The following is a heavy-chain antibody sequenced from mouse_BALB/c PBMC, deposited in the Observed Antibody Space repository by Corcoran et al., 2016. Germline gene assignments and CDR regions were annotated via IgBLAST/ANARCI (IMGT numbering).Heavy chain of an antibody. CDR1: GYTFTDYY. CDR2: INPNNGGT. J-gene: IGHJ1*01. CDR3: ARDCDWYFDF. Sequence: EVQLQQSGPELVKPGASVKMSCKAYGYTFTDYYRKGVKQSHGKSLEWIGDINPNNGGTSYNQKFKGKATLTVDKSSSKAYMQLNSLTSEDSAVFYFARDCDWYFDFCGAGTTVTVSS. V-gene: IGHV1-26*01.